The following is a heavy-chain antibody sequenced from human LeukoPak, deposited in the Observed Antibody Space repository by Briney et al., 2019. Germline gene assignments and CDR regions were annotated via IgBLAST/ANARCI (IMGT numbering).Heavy chain of an antibody. Sequence: GGSLRLSCAASGFTFDDYIMHWVRRAPGKGLEWVSLISWDGGSTYYADSVKGRFTISRDNSKNSLYLQMNSLRTEDTALYYCAKESTSSGWQLDYWGQGTLVTVSS. CDR2: ISWDGGST. CDR1: GFTFDDYI. D-gene: IGHD6-19*01. J-gene: IGHJ4*02. V-gene: IGHV3-43*01. CDR3: AKESTSSGWQLDY.